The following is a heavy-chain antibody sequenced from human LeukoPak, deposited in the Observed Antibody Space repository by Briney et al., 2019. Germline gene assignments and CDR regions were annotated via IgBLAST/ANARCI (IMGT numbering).Heavy chain of an antibody. CDR2: IGTAGDT. J-gene: IGHJ5*02. CDR3: ARSGPTTNWFDP. V-gene: IGHV3-13*01. CDR1: GFTFSSYD. Sequence: GGSLRLSCAASGFTFSSYDMHWVRQATGKGLEWVSAIGTAGDTYYPGSVKGRFTISRENAKNSLYLQMNSLGAGDTAVYYCARSGPTTNWFDPSGQGTLVTVSS. D-gene: IGHD1-1*01.